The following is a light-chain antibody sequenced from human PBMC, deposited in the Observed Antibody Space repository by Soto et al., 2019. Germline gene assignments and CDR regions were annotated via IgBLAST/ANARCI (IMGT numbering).Light chain of an antibody. CDR1: QNVDTKY. CDR2: GXS. CDR3: QQYNKWPFT. V-gene: IGKV3-15*01. J-gene: IGKJ3*01. Sequence: EIVLTQSPGTLSLSPGERATLSCRASQNVDTKYLAWYQFKPGQAPRITXFGXSGMATGIPARFSGSGSGTEFTLTVSSLQSEDFAVYDCQQYNKWPFTFGPGTKVDIK.